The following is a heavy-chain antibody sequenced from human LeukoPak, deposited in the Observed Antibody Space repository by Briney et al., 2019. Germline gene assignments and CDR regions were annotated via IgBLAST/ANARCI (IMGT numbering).Heavy chain of an antibody. D-gene: IGHD6-19*01. J-gene: IGHJ6*02. CDR3: ATPSYSSGWRYYYYGMDV. Sequence: GASVKVSCKASGGTFSSYAISWVRQAPGKGLEWMGGFDPEDGETIYAQKFQGRVTMTEDTSTDTAYMELSSLRSEDTAVYYCATPSYSSGWRYYYYGMDVWGQGTTVTVSS. V-gene: IGHV1-24*01. CDR2: FDPEDGET. CDR1: GGTFSSYA.